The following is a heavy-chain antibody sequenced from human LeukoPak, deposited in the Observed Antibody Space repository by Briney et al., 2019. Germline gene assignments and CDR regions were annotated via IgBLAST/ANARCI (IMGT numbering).Heavy chain of an antibody. D-gene: IGHD2-2*01. CDR1: GFTFSSYG. CDR2: ISYDGCNK. CDR3: ARDKVPAKLSYGMDV. Sequence: GGSLRLSCAASGFTFSSYGMHWVRQAPGKGLEWVAVISYDGCNKYYADSVKGRFTISRDNSKNTLYLQMNSLRAEDTAVYYCARDKVPAKLSYGMDVWGQGTTVTVSS. V-gene: IGHV3-30*03. J-gene: IGHJ6*02.